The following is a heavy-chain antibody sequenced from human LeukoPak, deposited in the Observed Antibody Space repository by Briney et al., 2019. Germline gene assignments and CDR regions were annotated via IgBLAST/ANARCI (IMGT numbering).Heavy chain of an antibody. J-gene: IGHJ1*01. CDR3: ATSIVGLTYDEHFQH. CDR1: GFAVSSNH. Sequence: GGSLRLSCAASGFAVSSNHMNWVRRAPGKGLEWVSVIFNGGSTYYADSVKGRFTISRDNSKNTLYLQMNSLRAEGTAVYYCATSIVGLTYDEHFQHWGQGTLVTVSS. D-gene: IGHD1-26*01. V-gene: IGHV3-53*01. CDR2: IFNGGST.